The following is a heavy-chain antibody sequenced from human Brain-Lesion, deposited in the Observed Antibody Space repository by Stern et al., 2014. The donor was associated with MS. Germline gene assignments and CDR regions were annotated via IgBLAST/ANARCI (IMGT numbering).Heavy chain of an antibody. Sequence: EVQLVESGGGFVQPGGSLRLSCAASGFTFSSYWMHWVRQAPGKGLVWVSRVNNDGRRTSYADSVKGRFTMSRDNAKNTLYLQMNSLRVEDTAIYYCARGESCFASWGQGTLVTVSS. CDR2: VNNDGRRT. J-gene: IGHJ5*01. V-gene: IGHV3-74*02. CDR3: ARGESCFAS. CDR1: GFTFSSYW. D-gene: IGHD3-10*01.